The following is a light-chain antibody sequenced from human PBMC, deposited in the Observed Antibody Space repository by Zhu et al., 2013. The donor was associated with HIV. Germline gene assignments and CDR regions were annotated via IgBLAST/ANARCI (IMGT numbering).Light chain of an antibody. CDR3: QQYYSTPRT. Sequence: DIVMTQSPDSLAVFPGERATINCKSSQSVLHNSNNKNYLAWYQQKPGQPPKLLIYWASTRESGVPDRFSGSGSGTDFTLTISSLQAEDVAVYYCQQYYSTPRTFGQGTKVEIK. CDR1: QSVLHNSNNKNY. J-gene: IGKJ1*01. CDR2: WAS. V-gene: IGKV4-1*01.